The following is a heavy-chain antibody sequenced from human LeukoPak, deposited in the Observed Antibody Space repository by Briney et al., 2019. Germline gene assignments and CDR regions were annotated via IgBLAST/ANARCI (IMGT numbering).Heavy chain of an antibody. CDR3: ARSKYGGPDY. CDR1: GYSISSGYY. CDR2: IYHSGSS. D-gene: IGHD3-10*02. V-gene: IGHV4-38-2*02. J-gene: IGHJ4*02. Sequence: SETLSLTCIVSGYSISSGYYWGWIRQPPGKGLEWIGSIYHSGSSYYNPSLRSRVTISVNTSKNQFSLKLSSVTAADTAVYYCARSKYGGPDYWGQGTLVTVSS.